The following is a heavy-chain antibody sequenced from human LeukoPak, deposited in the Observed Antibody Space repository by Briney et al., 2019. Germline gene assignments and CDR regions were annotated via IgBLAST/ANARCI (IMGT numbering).Heavy chain of an antibody. V-gene: IGHV4-61*01. CDR3: AREAKHSLYYYMGV. D-gene: IGHD2-21*01. Sequence: SDTLSLTCTVSGGSISSSSYYWSWIRQPPGKGPEWIGYIYYGGSTNYNPSLKSRVTISVDTSKNQFSLKLSSVTAADTAVYYCAREAKHSLYYYMGVWGKGTTVTIS. CDR2: IYYGGST. J-gene: IGHJ6*03. CDR1: GGSISSSSYY.